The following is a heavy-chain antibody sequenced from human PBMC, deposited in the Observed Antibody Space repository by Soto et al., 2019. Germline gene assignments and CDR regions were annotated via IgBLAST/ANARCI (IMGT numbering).Heavy chain of an antibody. V-gene: IGHV1-18*04. D-gene: IGHD1-26*01. CDR2: ISAYNGNT. CDR3: GREGGDRGSKRGPGY. Sequence: QVPLVQSGAEVKKPGASVKVSCKASGYTFTSYGISWVRQAPGQGLEWMGWISAYNGNTNYAQKLQGRVTMTTDTSTSTADRELGSLRCDATAVYYCGREGGDRGSKRGPGYWGQGTLVTVSS. CDR1: GYTFTSYG. J-gene: IGHJ4*02.